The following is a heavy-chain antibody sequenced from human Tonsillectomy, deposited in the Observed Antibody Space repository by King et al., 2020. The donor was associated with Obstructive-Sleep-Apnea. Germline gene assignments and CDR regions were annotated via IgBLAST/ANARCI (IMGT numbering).Heavy chain of an antibody. CDR3: AKPKYYYDSSGPDY. CDR1: GFTFSSYA. J-gene: IGHJ4*02. CDR2: ISGIGGST. Sequence: VQLVESGGGLVQPGGSLRLSCAASGFTFSSYAMSWFRQAPGKGLEWVSAISGIGGSTYYADSVKGRFTISRDNSKNTLYLQMNSLRAEDTAVYYCAKPKYYYDSSGPDYGGQGTLVTVSS. D-gene: IGHD3-22*01. V-gene: IGHV3-23*04.